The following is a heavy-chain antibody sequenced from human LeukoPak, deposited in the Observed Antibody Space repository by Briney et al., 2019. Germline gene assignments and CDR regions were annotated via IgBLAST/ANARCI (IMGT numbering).Heavy chain of an antibody. CDR1: GGSISSSSYY. Sequence: ASETLSLTCTVSGGSISSSSYYWGWIRQPPGKGLEWIGSIYYSGSTYYNPSLKSRVTISVDTSKNQFSLKLSSVTAADTAVYYCARQVETVVTSGRAFDIWGQGTMVTVSS. CDR3: ARQVETVVTSGRAFDI. D-gene: IGHD4-23*01. CDR2: IYYSGST. J-gene: IGHJ3*02. V-gene: IGHV4-39*01.